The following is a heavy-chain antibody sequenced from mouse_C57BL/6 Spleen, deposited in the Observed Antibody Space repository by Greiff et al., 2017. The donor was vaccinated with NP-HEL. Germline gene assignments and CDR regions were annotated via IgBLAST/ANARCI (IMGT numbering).Heavy chain of an antibody. CDR2: IRNKANGYTT. CDR1: GFTFTDYY. V-gene: IGHV7-3*01. CDR3: ARYGQYFDY. J-gene: IGHJ2*01. Sequence: EVMLVESGGGLVQPGGSLSLSCAASGFTFTDYYMSWVRQPPGKTLEWLGFIRNKANGYTTEYSASVKGRFTISRDNSQSILYLQMNALRAEDSATYYCARYGQYFDYWGQGTTLTVSS. D-gene: IGHD6-1*01.